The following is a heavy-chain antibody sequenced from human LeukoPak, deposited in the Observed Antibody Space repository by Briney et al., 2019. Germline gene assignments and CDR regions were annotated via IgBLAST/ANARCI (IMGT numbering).Heavy chain of an antibody. CDR3: AKGGGRYYYGSGSYSGFDY. Sequence: QSGGSLRLSCAASGFTFSSYAMHWVRQAPGKGLEWVAFIRYDGSNKYYADSVKGRFTISRDNSKNTLYLQMNSLRAEDTAVYYCAKGGGRYYYGSGSYSGFDYWGQGTLVTVSS. CDR1: GFTFSSYA. J-gene: IGHJ4*02. D-gene: IGHD3-10*01. CDR2: IRYDGSNK. V-gene: IGHV3-30*02.